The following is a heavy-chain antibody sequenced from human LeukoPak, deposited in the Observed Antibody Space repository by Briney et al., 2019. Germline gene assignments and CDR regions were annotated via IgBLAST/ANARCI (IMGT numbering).Heavy chain of an antibody. V-gene: IGHV3-23*01. CDR1: GFTFSSFG. D-gene: IGHD3-22*01. J-gene: IGHJ4*02. Sequence: GGSLRLSCAASGFTFSSFGMSWVRQAPGKGLEWVSAISSTGGTAYYADSVKGRFTISRDNSKNTLNLHMNSLRAEDTAVYYCAKDPPHFRVWDYYETIGLSYWGQGTLVTVSS. CDR3: AKDPPHFRVWDYYETIGLSY. CDR2: ISSTGGTA.